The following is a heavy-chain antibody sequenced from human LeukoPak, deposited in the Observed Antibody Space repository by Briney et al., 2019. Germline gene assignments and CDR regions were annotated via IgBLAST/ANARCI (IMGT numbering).Heavy chain of an antibody. Sequence: KPSETLSLTCNVSGGSISSYYWSWIRQPPGKGLEWIGYLYYSGSTNSNPSLKSRVTMSVDTSKNQFSLKLRSVTAADTAVYYCARGGSGISNAFDIWGQGTMVTVSS. V-gene: IGHV4-59*01. CDR3: ARGGSGISNAFDI. J-gene: IGHJ3*02. D-gene: IGHD3-10*01. CDR2: LYYSGST. CDR1: GGSISSYY.